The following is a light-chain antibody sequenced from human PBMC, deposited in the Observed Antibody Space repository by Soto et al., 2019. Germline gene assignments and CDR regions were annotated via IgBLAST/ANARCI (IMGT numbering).Light chain of an antibody. CDR1: QRISTF. CDR3: QQSSRLPLT. Sequence: DIQMTQSPSSLSAFVGDSVTITCHASQRISTFLNWYHQKPGKAPKLLIYSASYLQSGVPSNFSGSGSGTDFTLSIVTLQPEDFGTYFCQQSSRLPLTFGGGTKVEI. CDR2: SAS. J-gene: IGKJ4*01. V-gene: IGKV1-39*01.